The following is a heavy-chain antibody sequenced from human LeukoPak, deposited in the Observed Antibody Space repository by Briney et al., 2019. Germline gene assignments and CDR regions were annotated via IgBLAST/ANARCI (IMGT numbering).Heavy chain of an antibody. V-gene: IGHV3-53*04. Sequence: GGCLRLSCAASGFTVSSHDMSWARQAPGKGLEWGSVIYMGGNTFYVDSVKGRFTISRHTSKNTLYLQMNSLRPEDTAVYYCVRVGDEVAYTRGYLDYWGQGTLVTVSS. D-gene: IGHD3-16*01. J-gene: IGHJ4*02. CDR1: GFTVSSHD. CDR2: IYMGGNT. CDR3: VRVGDEVAYTRGYLDY.